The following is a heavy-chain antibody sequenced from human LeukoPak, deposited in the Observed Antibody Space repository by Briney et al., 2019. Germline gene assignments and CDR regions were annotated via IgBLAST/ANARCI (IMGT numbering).Heavy chain of an antibody. CDR3: ARDRGAVTDVFDY. Sequence: GGSLRLSCVASGFTFSDYYMSWIRQAPGKGLEWVSYIRSSGTTIHYADSVKGRFTISRDNAKNSLYLQMNSQRAEDTAVYYCARDRGAVTDVFDYWGQGTLVTVSS. CDR1: GFTFSDYY. D-gene: IGHD6-19*01. J-gene: IGHJ4*02. CDR2: IRSSGTTI. V-gene: IGHV3-11*04.